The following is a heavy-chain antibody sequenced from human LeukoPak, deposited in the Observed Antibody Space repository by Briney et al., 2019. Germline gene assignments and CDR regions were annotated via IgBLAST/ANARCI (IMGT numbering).Heavy chain of an antibody. Sequence: SVKVSCKASGGTFSSYAISWVRQAPGQGLEWMGGIIPIFGTANYAQKFQGRVTITADESTSTAYMELSSLRSDDSAVYYCARGDCSSTSCYTVTSRFDPWGQGTLVTVSS. CDR1: GGTFSSYA. V-gene: IGHV1-69*13. CDR2: IIPIFGTA. CDR3: ARGDCSSTSCYTVTSRFDP. J-gene: IGHJ5*02. D-gene: IGHD2-2*02.